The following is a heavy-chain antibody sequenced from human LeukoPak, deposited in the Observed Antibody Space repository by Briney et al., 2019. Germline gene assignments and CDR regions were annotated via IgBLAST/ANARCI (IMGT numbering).Heavy chain of an antibody. CDR2: INTSRRT. V-gene: IGHV4-61*02. CDR3: ARTLLPATRGAFDI. CDR1: GGSISSGSYY. J-gene: IGHJ3*02. D-gene: IGHD2-2*01. Sequence: KTSESVSLTCTVSGGSISSGSYYWSWIRQPAGKGVEWIGRINTSRRTNYNPSHESRVTISVDTSKNQFSLNLSSVTAADTAAYYCARTLLPATRGAFDIWGQGTMVTVSS.